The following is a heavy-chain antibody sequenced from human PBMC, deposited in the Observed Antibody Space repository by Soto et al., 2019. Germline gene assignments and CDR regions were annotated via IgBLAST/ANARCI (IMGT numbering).Heavy chain of an antibody. D-gene: IGHD6-19*01. V-gene: IGHV3-7*01. J-gene: IGHJ1*01. CDR1: GFTFSSYW. CDR3: XGGSGWYIHQ. CDR2: IKQDGSAK. Sequence: EVQLVESGGGLVQPGGSLRLSCAASGFTFSSYWMNWVRQAPGKGLEWVANIKQDGSAKYYVDSLKGRLTISRDNAKNSLYXXXXXLRREDTAVYXXXGGSGWYIHQWGQGTLVTVSS.